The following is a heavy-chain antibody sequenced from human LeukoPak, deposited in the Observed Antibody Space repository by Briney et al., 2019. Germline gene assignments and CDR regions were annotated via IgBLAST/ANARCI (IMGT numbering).Heavy chain of an antibody. Sequence: GASVKVSCKASGYTFTGYFMHWVRQAPGQGLEWMGWINPNSGGTNYVQKFQGRVTMTRDTSISTAYMELSRLTSDDTAVYYCARDILTDDAFDIWGQGTMVTVSS. V-gene: IGHV1-2*02. CDR2: INPNSGGT. CDR1: GYTFTGYF. J-gene: IGHJ3*02. D-gene: IGHD7-27*01. CDR3: ARDILTDDAFDI.